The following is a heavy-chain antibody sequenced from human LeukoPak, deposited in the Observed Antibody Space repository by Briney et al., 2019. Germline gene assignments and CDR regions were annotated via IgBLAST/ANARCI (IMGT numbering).Heavy chain of an antibody. CDR1: GGTFSSYT. J-gene: IGHJ6*02. D-gene: IGHD6-13*01. V-gene: IGHV1-69*13. Sequence: SVKVSCKASGGTFSSYTISWVRQAPGQGLEWMGGIIPIFGTANYAQKFQGRVTITADESTSTAYMELSSLRSEDTAVYYCARGRYSSLINSMDVWGQGTTVTVSS. CDR2: IIPIFGTA. CDR3: ARGRYSSLINSMDV.